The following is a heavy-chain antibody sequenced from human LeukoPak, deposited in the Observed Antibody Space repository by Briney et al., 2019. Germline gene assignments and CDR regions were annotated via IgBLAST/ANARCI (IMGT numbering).Heavy chain of an antibody. D-gene: IGHD2-2*02. CDR3: APYTYYFDH. J-gene: IGHJ4*02. CDR2: ISGSGDRT. Sequence: PGGSLRLSCAASGFTFSSYAMHWVRQAPGKGLEWVSAISGSGDRTDYADSVKGRFTISRDNSKNTLYLQMNSLRAEDTALYYCAPYTYYFDHWGQGTLVTVSS. V-gene: IGHV3-23*01. CDR1: GFTFSSYA.